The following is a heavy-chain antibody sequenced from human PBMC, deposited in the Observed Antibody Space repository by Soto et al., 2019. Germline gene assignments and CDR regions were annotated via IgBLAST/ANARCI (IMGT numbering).Heavy chain of an antibody. V-gene: IGHV4-4*02. CDR3: ARGTREWLHVFAAPQEALRFDY. D-gene: IGHD5-12*01. J-gene: IGHJ4*02. CDR2: IYHSGST. CDR1: GGSISSSNW. Sequence: SETLSLTCAVSGGSISSSNWWSWVRQPPGKGLEWIGEIYHSGSTNYNPSLKSRVTISVDKSKNQFSLKLSSVTAADTAVYYCARGTREWLHVFAAPQEALRFDYWGQGTLVTVSS.